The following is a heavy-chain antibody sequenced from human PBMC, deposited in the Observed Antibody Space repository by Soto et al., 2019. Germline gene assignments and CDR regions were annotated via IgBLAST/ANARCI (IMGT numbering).Heavy chain of an antibody. V-gene: IGHV4-34*01. Sequence: SETLSLTCAVYGGSFSGYYWSWIRQPPGKGLEWIGEINHSGSTNYNPSLKSRVTISVDTSKNQFSLKLSSVTAADTAVYYCARRYCSGGSCEKLDWFDPWGQGTLVTVS. CDR2: INHSGST. D-gene: IGHD2-15*01. CDR1: GGSFSGYY. J-gene: IGHJ5*02. CDR3: ARRYCSGGSCEKLDWFDP.